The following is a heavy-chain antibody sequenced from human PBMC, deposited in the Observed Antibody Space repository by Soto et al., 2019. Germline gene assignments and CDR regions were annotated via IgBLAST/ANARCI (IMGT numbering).Heavy chain of an antibody. Sequence: SGGSLRLSCAASGFTVSNNYMRWVRQAPGKGLEWLASIKEDGSERYYLDSVKGRFTISRDNAKDSLSLQMNSLRGEDTAFYYCARDVGPVTIFGEALSGYFDFWGQGTLVTVSS. D-gene: IGHD3-3*01. CDR1: GFTVSNNY. V-gene: IGHV3-7*03. CDR3: ARDVGPVTIFGEALSGYFDF. J-gene: IGHJ4*02. CDR2: IKEDGSER.